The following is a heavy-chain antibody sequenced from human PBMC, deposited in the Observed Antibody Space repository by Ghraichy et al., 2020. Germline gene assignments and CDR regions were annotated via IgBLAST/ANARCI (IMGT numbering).Heavy chain of an antibody. CDR3: ATNHGDYVQSVFDY. D-gene: IGHD4-17*01. V-gene: IGHV4-31*03. Sequence: SETLSLTCTVSGGSISSGGHYWTWIRQHQHPGKGLEWIGNSYYTGSTSYNPSLRSRVTISVDTFKNQFSLKLTSVAVADSATYYCATNHGDYVQSVFDYWGQGFLVTVSS. J-gene: IGHJ4*02. CDR1: GGSISSGGHY. CDR2: SYYTGST.